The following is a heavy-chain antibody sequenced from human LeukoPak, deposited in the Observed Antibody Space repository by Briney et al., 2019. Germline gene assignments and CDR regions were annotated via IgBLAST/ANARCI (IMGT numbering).Heavy chain of an antibody. CDR1: GFTFSSYS. D-gene: IGHD6-13*01. Sequence: GGSLRLSCAASGFTFSSYSMNWVRQAPGKGLEWVSSISSSSSYRYYADSVKGRFTISRDNAKNSLYLQMTSLRAEDTAVYYCARSSIAAAGHYFDYWGQGTLVTVSS. V-gene: IGHV3-21*01. J-gene: IGHJ4*02. CDR2: ISSSSSYR. CDR3: ARSSIAAAGHYFDY.